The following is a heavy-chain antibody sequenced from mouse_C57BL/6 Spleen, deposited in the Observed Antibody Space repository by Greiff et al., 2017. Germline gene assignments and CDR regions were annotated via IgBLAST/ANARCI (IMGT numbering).Heavy chain of an antibody. J-gene: IGHJ3*01. CDR1: GYTFTSYG. CDR2: IYPRSGNT. CDR3: ARVAGVEDWFAY. Sequence: VKLVESGAELARPGASVKLSCKASGYTFTSYGISWVKQRTGQGLEWIGEIYPRSGNTYYNEKFKGKATLTADKSSSTAYMERRSLTSEDSAVYFCARVAGVEDWFAYRGPGTLVTVAA. D-gene: IGHD1-1*01. V-gene: IGHV1-81*01.